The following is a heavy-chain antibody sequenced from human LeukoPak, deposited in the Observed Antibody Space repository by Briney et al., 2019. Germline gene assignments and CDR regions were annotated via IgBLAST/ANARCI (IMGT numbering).Heavy chain of an antibody. D-gene: IGHD3/OR15-3a*01. CDR3: ARKGLGDY. CDR1: GFTFSDYW. Sequence: PGGSLRLSCAASGFTFSDYWMSWVRQAPVKGLEWVANIKQDGSVKYYVDSVRGRFTIFRDNAQNLLYLQMSSLRADDTAVYYCARKGLGDYWGQGTLVTVSS. CDR2: IKQDGSVK. J-gene: IGHJ4*02. V-gene: IGHV3-7*03.